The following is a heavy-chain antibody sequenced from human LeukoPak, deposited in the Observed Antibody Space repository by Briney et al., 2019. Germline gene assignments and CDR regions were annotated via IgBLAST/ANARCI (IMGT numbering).Heavy chain of an antibody. CDR2: INHSGST. Sequence: SETLSLTCAVYGGSFSGYYWSWIRQPPGKGLEWIGEINHSGSTNYNPSLKSRVTISVDTSKHQFSLKLSSVTAADTAVYYCARDSYGSGSYYIGGMDVWGQGTTVTVSS. CDR3: ARDSYGSGSYYIGGMDV. V-gene: IGHV4-34*01. D-gene: IGHD3-10*01. J-gene: IGHJ6*02. CDR1: GGSFSGYY.